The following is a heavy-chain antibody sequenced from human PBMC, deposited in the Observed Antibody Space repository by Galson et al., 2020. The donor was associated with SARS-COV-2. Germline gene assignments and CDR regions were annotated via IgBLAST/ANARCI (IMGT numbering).Heavy chain of an antibody. Sequence: SLKISCAASGFTFDDYAMHWVRQAPGKGLEWVSGICWNSGSIGYADSVKGRFTISRDNAKNSLYLQMNSLRADDTALYYCAKDTRSHYDILTGYGALDIWGQGTMVTVSS. V-gene: IGHV3-9*01. D-gene: IGHD3-9*01. J-gene: IGHJ3*02. CDR3: AKDTRSHYDILTGYGALDI. CDR2: ICWNSGSI. CDR1: GFTFDDYA.